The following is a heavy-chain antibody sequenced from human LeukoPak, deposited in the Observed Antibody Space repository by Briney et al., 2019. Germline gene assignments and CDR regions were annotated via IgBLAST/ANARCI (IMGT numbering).Heavy chain of an antibody. J-gene: IGHJ5*02. D-gene: IGHD4-17*01. V-gene: IGHV1-18*01. CDR1: GYTFTGYG. Sequence: ASVKVSCNASGYTFTGYGMTWVRQAPGQGLEWMGWINTYNGNTNYAQKLQGRVTMTTDTSTSTAYMDLRSLRSDDTAVYYCAREPTGLGLDPWGQGTLVTVSS. CDR2: INTYNGNT. CDR3: AREPTGLGLDP.